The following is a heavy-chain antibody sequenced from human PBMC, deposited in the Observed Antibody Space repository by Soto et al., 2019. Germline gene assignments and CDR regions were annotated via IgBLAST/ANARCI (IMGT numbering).Heavy chain of an antibody. CDR3: AKVLDPMITLGGVISY. Sequence: PGGSLRLSCAASGFTFSSYGMHWVRQAPGKGLEWVAVISYDGSNKYYADSVKGRFTISRDNSKNTLYLQMNSLRAEDTAVYYCAKVLDPMITLGGVISYWGQGTLVTVSS. D-gene: IGHD3-16*01. V-gene: IGHV3-30*18. CDR2: ISYDGSNK. J-gene: IGHJ4*02. CDR1: GFTFSSYG.